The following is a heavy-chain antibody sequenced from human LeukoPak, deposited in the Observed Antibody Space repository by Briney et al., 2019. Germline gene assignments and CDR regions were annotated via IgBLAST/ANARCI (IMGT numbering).Heavy chain of an antibody. D-gene: IGHD1-14*01. V-gene: IGHV1-69*13. J-gene: IGHJ1*01. CDR3: ARDSSEFRSLLFH. CDR2: ITPMFGTS. CDR1: GGTFSRHT. Sequence: SVKVSCKASGGTFSRHTISWVRQSPGQGLEWMGGITPMFGTSNYAQKFRGRVTITADESTSTAYVELSSLRSEDTAAYYCARDSSEFRSLLFHWGQGTLVTVSS.